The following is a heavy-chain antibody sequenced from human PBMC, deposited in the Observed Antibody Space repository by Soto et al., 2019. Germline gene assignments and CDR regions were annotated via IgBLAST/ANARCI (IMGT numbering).Heavy chain of an antibody. CDR1: GGSIISSPYY. CDR3: ARHHNSGWYVWYFDL. D-gene: IGHD6-19*01. J-gene: IGHJ2*01. CDR2: IYNSEST. V-gene: IGHV4-39*01. Sequence: QLQLQESGPGLVKPSETLSLTCTVSGGSIISSPYYWGWIRQPPGKGLEWIASIYNSESTYYNPSQTSRVTISVDTSKNQCSLKLSSVTAADTAVYYCARHHNSGWYVWYFDLWGRGTLVTVSS.